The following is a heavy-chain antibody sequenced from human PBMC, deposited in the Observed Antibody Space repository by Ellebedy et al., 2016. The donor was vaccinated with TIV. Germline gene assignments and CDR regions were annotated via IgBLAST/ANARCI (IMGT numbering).Heavy chain of an antibody. Sequence: GESLKISCTASGFTLNNYWMTWVRQAPGKGLEWVANINEDGTKKQYVDSVKGRFTISRDNAGNSLYLQMNSLGAEGTAVYYCARAIYSASYLWGRGTLVTVSS. CDR2: INEDGTKK. J-gene: IGHJ2*01. V-gene: IGHV3-7*01. CDR1: GFTLNNYW. D-gene: IGHD4-11*01. CDR3: ARAIYSASYL.